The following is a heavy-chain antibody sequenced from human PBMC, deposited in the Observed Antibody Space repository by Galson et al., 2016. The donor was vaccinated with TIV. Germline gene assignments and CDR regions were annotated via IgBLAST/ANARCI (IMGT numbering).Heavy chain of an antibody. J-gene: IGHJ4*02. Sequence: QSGAEVKKPGESLIISCKASGYMFSAHWFGWVRQMPGKGPEWIGIMNPGDSETRYSPSFEGQVTISADNSISTAYLQWHSLKASDTAVYYWVKGKEYYEFWGQGTLVTVSS. V-gene: IGHV5-51*03. D-gene: IGHD3-16*01. CDR1: GYMFSAHW. CDR3: VKGKEYYEF. CDR2: MNPGDSET.